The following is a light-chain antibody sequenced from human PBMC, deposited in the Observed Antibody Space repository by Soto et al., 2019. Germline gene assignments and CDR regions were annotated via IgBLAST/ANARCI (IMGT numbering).Light chain of an antibody. CDR3: QSFDSILTAWV. CDR2: DST. Sequence: QSVLTQPPSVSGAPGQRVTISCTGSSSNIGANYDVHWYQQLPGTAPKLLISDSTDRPSGVPDRFSGSESGTSASLAITGLQAEDEADYYCQSFDSILTAWVFGGGTKLTVL. CDR1: SSNIGANYD. V-gene: IGLV1-40*01. J-gene: IGLJ3*02.